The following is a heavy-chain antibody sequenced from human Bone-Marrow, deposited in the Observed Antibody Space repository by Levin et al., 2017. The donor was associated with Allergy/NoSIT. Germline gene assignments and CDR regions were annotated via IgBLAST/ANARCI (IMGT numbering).Heavy chain of an antibody. D-gene: IGHD6-19*01. CDR1: GYSFTSYW. CDR3: ARVYSSGWYYFDY. J-gene: IGHJ4*02. CDR2: IYPGDSDT. V-gene: IGHV5-51*01. Sequence: LGESLKISCQGSGYSFTSYWIGWVRQMPGKGLEWMGIIYPGDSDTRYSPSFQGQVTISADKSISTAYLQWSSLKASDTAMYYCARVYSSGWYYFDYWGQGTLVTVSS.